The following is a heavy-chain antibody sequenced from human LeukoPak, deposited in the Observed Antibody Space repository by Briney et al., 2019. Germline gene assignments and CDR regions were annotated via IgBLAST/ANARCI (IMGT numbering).Heavy chain of an antibody. CDR2: IIPILGIA. CDR1: GGTFSSYA. D-gene: IGHD2-21*02. CDR3: ARDPLAYCGGDCYPDY. V-gene: IGHV1-69*04. J-gene: IGHJ4*02. Sequence: SVKVSCKASGGTFSSYAISWVRQAPGQGLEWMGRIIPILGIANYAQKFQGRVTITADKSTSTAYMELSSLRSEDTAVYYCARDPLAYCGGDCYPDYWGRGTLVTVSS.